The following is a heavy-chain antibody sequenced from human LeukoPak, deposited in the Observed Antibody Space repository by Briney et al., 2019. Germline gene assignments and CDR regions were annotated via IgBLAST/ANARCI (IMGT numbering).Heavy chain of an antibody. V-gene: IGHV4-38-2*01. J-gene: IGHJ4*02. Sequence: SKTLSLTCAVSGYSITSGYYWAWIRQPPGRGLEWIGNIYHSGSTYYNPSLKSRVTVSVDTSKNQFSPKLSSVTAADTAVYYCARRYSNYFFDYWGQGTLVTVSS. D-gene: IGHD4-11*01. CDR3: ARRYSNYFFDY. CDR1: GYSITSGYY. CDR2: IYHSGST.